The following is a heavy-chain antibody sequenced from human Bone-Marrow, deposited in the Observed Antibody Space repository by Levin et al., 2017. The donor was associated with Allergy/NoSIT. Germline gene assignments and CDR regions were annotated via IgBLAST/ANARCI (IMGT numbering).Heavy chain of an antibody. CDR2: IYPGDSDT. CDR3: ALLGREIEAGRVTKTNAFDM. CDR1: GYDFTTYW. D-gene: IGHD2-8*02. J-gene: IGHJ3*02. Sequence: GESLKISCKGFGYDFTTYWIGWVRQKPGKGLEWVGVIYPGDSDTRYSPSFEGQVTISADKSITTASLQWSSLRASHSAMSFCALLGREIEAGRVTKTNAFDMWGQGTKVTVSS. V-gene: IGHV5-51*01.